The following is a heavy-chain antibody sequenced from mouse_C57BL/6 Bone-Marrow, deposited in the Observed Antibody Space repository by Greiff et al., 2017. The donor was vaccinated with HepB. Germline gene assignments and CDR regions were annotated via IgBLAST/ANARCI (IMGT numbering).Heavy chain of an antibody. Sequence: VQLQQSGAELARPGASVKLSCKASGYTFTSYGISWVKQRTGQGLEWIGEIYPRSGNTYYNEKFKGKATLTADKSSSTAYMELRSLTSEDSAVYFCARWPYDGYYDWYFDVWGTGTTVTVSS. J-gene: IGHJ1*03. V-gene: IGHV1-81*01. CDR3: ARWPYDGYYDWYFDV. CDR2: IYPRSGNT. CDR1: GYTFTSYG. D-gene: IGHD2-3*01.